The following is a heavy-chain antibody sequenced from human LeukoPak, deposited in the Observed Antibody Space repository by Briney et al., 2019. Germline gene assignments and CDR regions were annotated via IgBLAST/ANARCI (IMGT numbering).Heavy chain of an antibody. CDR1: GFTLNSYA. J-gene: IGHJ3*02. V-gene: IGHV3-23*01. CDR2: ISGTGGNT. D-gene: IGHD3-22*01. Sequence: GGSLRLSCAASGFTLNSYAMTWVRQAPGKGLEWVSSISGTGGNTDYADAVKGRFTISRDNAKNPLYLQMNSLRAEDTALYYCAKDYYDSSGPISGDAFDIWGQGTMVTVSS. CDR3: AKDYYDSSGPISGDAFDI.